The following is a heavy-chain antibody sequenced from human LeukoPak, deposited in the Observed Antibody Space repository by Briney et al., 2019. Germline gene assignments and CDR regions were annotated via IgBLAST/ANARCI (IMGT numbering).Heavy chain of an antibody. J-gene: IGHJ4*02. CDR1: GFTFSSYG. CDR2: ISYDGSNK. V-gene: IGHV3-30*18. D-gene: IGHD5-12*01. Sequence: GRSLRLSCAASGFTFSSYGMHWVRQAPGKGLEWVAVISYDGSNKYYADFVKGRFTISRDNSKNTLYLQMNSLRAEDTAVYYCAKDLSMVATRYYFDYWGQGTLVTVSS. CDR3: AKDLSMVATRYYFDY.